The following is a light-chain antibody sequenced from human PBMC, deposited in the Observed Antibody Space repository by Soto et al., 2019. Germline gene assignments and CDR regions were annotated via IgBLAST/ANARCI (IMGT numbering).Light chain of an antibody. CDR2: GAS. J-gene: IGKJ5*01. Sequence: IVLTQSPGTLSLSPGERATLSCRASQSVSSSYLAWYQQKPGQAPRLLIYGASSRATGIPDRFSGSGSGTDFTLTISRLEPEDFAVYYCQQSASSVTFGQGTRLEI. CDR1: QSVSSSY. V-gene: IGKV3-20*01. CDR3: QQSASSVT.